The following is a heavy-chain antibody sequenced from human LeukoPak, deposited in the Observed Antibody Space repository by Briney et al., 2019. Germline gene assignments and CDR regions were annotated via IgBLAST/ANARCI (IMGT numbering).Heavy chain of an antibody. CDR1: GYTSTGYY. V-gene: IGHV1-2*02. CDR3: ARDAWFGELPANPDY. D-gene: IGHD3-10*01. CDR2: INPNSGGT. Sequence: ASVKVSCKASGYTSTGYYMHWVRQAPGQGLEGMGWINPNSGGTNYAQKFQGRVTMTRDTSISTAYMELSRLRSDDTAVYYCARDAWFGELPANPDYWGQGTLVTVSS. J-gene: IGHJ4*02.